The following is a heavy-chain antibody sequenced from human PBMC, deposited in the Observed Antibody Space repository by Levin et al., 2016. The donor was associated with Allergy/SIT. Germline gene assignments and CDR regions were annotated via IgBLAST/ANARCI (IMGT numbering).Heavy chain of an antibody. CDR2: INADTGDT. V-gene: IGHV1-3*01. Sequence: ASVKVSCKASGYTFTSYAMHWVRQAPGQRLEWMGWINADTGDTKYSQKFQGRVTLTRDTSATTVYMDLSSLRSEDTAVYYCARYPNRYDAFDIWGQGTMVTVSS. D-gene: IGHD2/OR15-2a*01. J-gene: IGHJ3*02. CDR1: GYTFTSYA. CDR3: ARYPNRYDAFDI.